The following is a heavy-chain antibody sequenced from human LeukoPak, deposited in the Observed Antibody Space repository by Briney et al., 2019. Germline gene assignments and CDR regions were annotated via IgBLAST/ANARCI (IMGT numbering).Heavy chain of an antibody. D-gene: IGHD2-2*01. V-gene: IGHV4-31*03. CDR1: GGSISSGCYC. CDR3: AREGLGYCSSTSCSYFDY. J-gene: IGHJ4*02. CDR2: IYYSGST. Sequence: SQTLSLTCTVSGGSISSGCYCWSWIRPQPGKGLEWIGYIYYSGSTYYNSSLKSRVTISVDTSKNQFSLKLSSVTAADTAVYYCAREGLGYCSSTSCSYFDYWGQGTLVTVSS.